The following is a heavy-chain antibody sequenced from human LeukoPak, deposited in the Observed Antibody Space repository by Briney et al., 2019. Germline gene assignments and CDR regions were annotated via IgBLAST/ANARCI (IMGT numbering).Heavy chain of an antibody. CDR3: AAAPGTMVRGAVFDI. Sequence: ASVKVSCKASGYTFTGYYMHWVRQAPGQGLEWMGIINPSGGSTSYAQKFQERVTITRDMSTSTAYMELSSLRSEDTAVYYCAAAPGTMVRGAVFDIWGQGTMVTVSS. CDR1: GYTFTGYY. D-gene: IGHD3-10*01. V-gene: IGHV1-46*01. CDR2: INPSGGST. J-gene: IGHJ3*02.